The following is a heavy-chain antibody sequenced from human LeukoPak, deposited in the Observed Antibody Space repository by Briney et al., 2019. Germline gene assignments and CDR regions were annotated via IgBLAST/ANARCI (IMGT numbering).Heavy chain of an antibody. V-gene: IGHV3-33*01. Sequence: PGRSLRLSCEASGFTFSSYGMHWVRQAPGKGLEWVAVIWYDGSNKYYADSVKGRFTISRDNSKNTLYLQMNSLRAEDTAVYYCARNADMYYYVDNWGQGTLVTVSS. CDR1: GFTFSSYG. J-gene: IGHJ4*02. CDR3: ARNADMYYYVDN. CDR2: IWYDGSNK. D-gene: IGHD3-10*01.